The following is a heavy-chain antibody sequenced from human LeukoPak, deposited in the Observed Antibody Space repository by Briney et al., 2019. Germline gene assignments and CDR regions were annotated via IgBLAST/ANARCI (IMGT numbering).Heavy chain of an antibody. CDR2: ISSSSRTV. V-gene: IGHV3-48*02. Sequence: GGSLRLSCAASGFTFTSTSMNWVRQAPGKGLEWISYISSSSRTVHHADSVKGRFTISRDNAKNSLYLQMNSLRDEDTAVYYCARARDGSYDYWGQGTLVTVSS. CDR3: ARARDGSYDY. J-gene: IGHJ4*02. CDR1: GFTFTSTS. D-gene: IGHD1-26*01.